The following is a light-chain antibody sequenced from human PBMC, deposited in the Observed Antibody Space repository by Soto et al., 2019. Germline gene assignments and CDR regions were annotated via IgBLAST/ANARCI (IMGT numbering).Light chain of an antibody. CDR3: SSYRSSTTFV. CDR1: SSDVGAYNY. J-gene: IGLJ1*01. CDR2: EVR. Sequence: QSALTQPASVSGSPGQSITISCTGTSSDVGAYNYVSWYQQYPGKALKVIIFEVRKRPSGVSNRFSGSKSGDTASLTISGLQAEDEADYYCSSYRSSTTFVFGTGTKVTVL. V-gene: IGLV2-14*01.